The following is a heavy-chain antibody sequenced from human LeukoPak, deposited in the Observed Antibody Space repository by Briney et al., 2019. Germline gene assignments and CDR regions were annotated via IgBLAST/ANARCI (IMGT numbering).Heavy chain of an antibody. CDR3: ARDVSAGGTNWFDP. V-gene: IGHV1-2*02. CDR1: GYTCTGYY. CDR2: INPNSGGP. D-gene: IGHD3-16*01. J-gene: IGHJ5*02. Sequence: ASVKVSCKASGYTCTGYYMHWVRQAPGQGLEWMGWINPNSGGPNYAQKFQGRVTMTRDTSISTAYMEMSRLRSDDTAVYYCARDVSAGGTNWFDPWGQGTLVTVSS.